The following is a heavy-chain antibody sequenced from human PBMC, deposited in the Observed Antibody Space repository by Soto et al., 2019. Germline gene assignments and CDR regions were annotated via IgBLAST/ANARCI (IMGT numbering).Heavy chain of an antibody. CDR2: IIPIFGTA. V-gene: IGHV1-69*13. Sequence: ASVQVSCKASGGTFSSYAISWVRQAPGQGLEWMGGIIPIFGTANYSQKSQGRVTITADESTSTAYMELSSLRSEDTAVYYCASPPTIAARLNWYYFDYWGQGTLVTVSS. CDR1: GGTFSSYA. D-gene: IGHD6-6*01. J-gene: IGHJ4*02. CDR3: ASPPTIAARLNWYYFDY.